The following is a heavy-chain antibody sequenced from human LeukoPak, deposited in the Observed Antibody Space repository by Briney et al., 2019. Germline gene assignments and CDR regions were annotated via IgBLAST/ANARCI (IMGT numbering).Heavy chain of an antibody. J-gene: IGHJ5*02. CDR1: GGSISSSSYY. CDR2: IYYSGST. D-gene: IGHD4/OR15-4a*01. V-gene: IGHV4-61*05. Sequence: SETLSLTCTVSGGSISSSSYYWGWIRQPPGKGLEWIGYIYYSGSTNYNPSLKSRVTISVDTSKNQFSLKLSSVTAADTAVYYCAGGPTLLTNWFDPWGQGTLVTVSS. CDR3: AGGPTLLTNWFDP.